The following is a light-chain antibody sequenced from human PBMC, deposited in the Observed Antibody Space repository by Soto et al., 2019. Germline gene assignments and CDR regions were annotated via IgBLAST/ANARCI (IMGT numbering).Light chain of an antibody. Sequence: EIVLTQSPATLSLSPGERATLSCRASPGVSSYLAWYQQKPGQAPRLLLYDTSNRATGIPARFSGSGSGTDFTLTISSLEPEDFAVYYCQQRSDWPLTFGQVTKVEIK. CDR2: DTS. V-gene: IGKV3-11*01. J-gene: IGKJ1*01. CDR3: QQRSDWPLT. CDR1: PGVSSY.